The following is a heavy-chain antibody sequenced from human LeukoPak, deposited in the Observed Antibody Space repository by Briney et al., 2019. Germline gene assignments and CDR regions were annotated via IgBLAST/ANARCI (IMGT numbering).Heavy chain of an antibody. Sequence: GGSLRLSCAASAFTFSSYWMTWVRQAPGKGLEWVANIKQDGSEKYYVDSVKGRFTISRDNAKNTLYLQMNSLRAEDTAVYYCASAIAVAGNWYFDLWGRGTLVTVSS. CDR2: IKQDGSEK. CDR1: AFTFSSYW. J-gene: IGHJ2*01. V-gene: IGHV3-7*01. CDR3: ASAIAVAGNWYFDL. D-gene: IGHD6-19*01.